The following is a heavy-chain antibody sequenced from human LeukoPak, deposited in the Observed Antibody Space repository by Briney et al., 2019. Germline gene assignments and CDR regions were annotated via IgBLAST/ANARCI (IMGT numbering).Heavy chain of an antibody. V-gene: IGHV3-23*01. CDR3: ARPRLEYCSGGSCFDAFDI. CDR1: GFTFSSYA. Sequence: GGSLRLSCAASGFTFSSYAMNWVRQAQGKGLEWVSAISGSGSTTYYADCVKGRFTISRDNSKNTLFLQMNSLTAEDTAIYSCARPRLEYCSGGSCFDAFDIWGQGTMVTVSS. J-gene: IGHJ3*02. D-gene: IGHD2-15*01. CDR2: ISGSGSTT.